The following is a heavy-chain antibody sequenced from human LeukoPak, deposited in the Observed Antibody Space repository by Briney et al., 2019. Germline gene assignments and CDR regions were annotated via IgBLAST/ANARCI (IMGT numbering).Heavy chain of an antibody. D-gene: IGHD6-13*01. CDR1: GYSFTNYW. CDR3: ARQGHGTRWYLY. CDR2: IYPSDSDI. J-gene: IGHJ4*02. Sequence: GESLKISCKASGYSFTNYWIGWVRQMPGKGLEWVGIIYPSDSDIKYSPSFQGQVTISADKSISTAYLQWSSLKASDTAMYYCARQGHGTRWYLYWGQGTLVAVSS. V-gene: IGHV5-51*01.